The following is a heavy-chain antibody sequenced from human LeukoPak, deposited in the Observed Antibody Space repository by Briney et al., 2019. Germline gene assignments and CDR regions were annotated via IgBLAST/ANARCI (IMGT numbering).Heavy chain of an antibody. CDR3: ARRQYDSSRSYPSVPLYYYYGMDV. CDR2: TNHIGHT. CDR1: GGSFSGYY. J-gene: IGHJ6*02. Sequence: SETLSLTCAVYGGSFSGYYWNWIRQPPGKGLEWIGETNHIGHTNYNPSLKSRVIISVDTSKNQFALSLRFVTAADTAVYYSARRQYDSSRSYPSVPLYYYYGMDVWGQGTTVTVS. V-gene: IGHV4-34*01. D-gene: IGHD3-22*01.